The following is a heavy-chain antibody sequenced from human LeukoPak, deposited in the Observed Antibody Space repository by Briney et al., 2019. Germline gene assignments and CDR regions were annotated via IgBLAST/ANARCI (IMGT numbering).Heavy chain of an antibody. D-gene: IGHD3-10*01. CDR1: GYSFTNYW. Sequence: GESLKISCKGSGYSFTNYWVAWVRQMPGKGLELMGIIYPSDSDTRYSPSFQGQVTISADKSISTAYLQWSSLKASDTAMYYCARWLGGANVDYWGQGTLVTVSS. CDR2: IYPSDSDT. V-gene: IGHV5-51*01. CDR3: ARWLGGANVDY. J-gene: IGHJ4*02.